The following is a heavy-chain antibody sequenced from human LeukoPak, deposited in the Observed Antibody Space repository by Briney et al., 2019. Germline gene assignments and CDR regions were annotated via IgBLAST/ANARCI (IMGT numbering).Heavy chain of an antibody. V-gene: IGHV1-69*13. Sequence: GASVKVSCKASGGTFSSYAISWVRQAPGQGLEWMGGIIPIFGTANYAQKFQGRVTITADESTSTAYMELSSLRSEDTAVYYCARTDVRGGYYFDYWGQGTLVTVSS. CDR2: IIPIFGTA. D-gene: IGHD6-25*01. CDR3: ARTDVRGGYYFDY. CDR1: GGTFSSYA. J-gene: IGHJ4*02.